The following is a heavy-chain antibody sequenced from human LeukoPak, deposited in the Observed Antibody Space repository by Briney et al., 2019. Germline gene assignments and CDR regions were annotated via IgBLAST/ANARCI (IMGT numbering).Heavy chain of an antibody. V-gene: IGHV1-2*02. CDR1: GYTFTGYY. CDR2: INPNSGGT. D-gene: IGHD5-12*01. CDR3: ARDTRWLRNLDY. Sequence: GASVKVSCKASGYTFTGYYMHWVRQAPGQGLEWMGWINPNSGGTNYAQKFQGRVTMTRDTSISTAYMQLTRLRSDDTAVYYCARDTRWLRNLDYWGQGTLVTVSS. J-gene: IGHJ4*02.